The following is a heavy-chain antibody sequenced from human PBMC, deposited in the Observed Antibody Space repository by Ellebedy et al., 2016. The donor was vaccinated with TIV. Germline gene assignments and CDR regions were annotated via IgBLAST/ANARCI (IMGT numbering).Heavy chain of an antibody. CDR1: GFTFSSYG. J-gene: IGHJ4*02. CDR2: IYSGGST. Sequence: GESLKISXAASGFTFSSYGMHWVRQAPGKGLEWVSVIYSGGSTYYADSVKGRFTISRDNSKNTLYLQMNSLRAEDTAVYYCARDARLYYYDSSGYLPPYFDYWGQGTLVTVSS. D-gene: IGHD3-22*01. CDR3: ARDARLYYYDSSGYLPPYFDY. V-gene: IGHV3-NL1*01.